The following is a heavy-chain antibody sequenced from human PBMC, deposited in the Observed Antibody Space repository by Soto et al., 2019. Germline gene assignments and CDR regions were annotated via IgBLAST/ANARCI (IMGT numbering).Heavy chain of an antibody. Sequence: PSETLSLTCTVSGGSISNYYWSWIRQPPGKGLEWIGYIYYNGITNYNPSLKSRVTISVDTSKNQFSLKLSSVTAADTAVYYCARCRDGYNSARWFDPWGQGNLVTVS. CDR1: GGSISNYY. D-gene: IGHD1-1*01. J-gene: IGHJ5*02. V-gene: IGHV4-59*08. CDR2: IYYNGIT. CDR3: ARCRDGYNSARWFDP.